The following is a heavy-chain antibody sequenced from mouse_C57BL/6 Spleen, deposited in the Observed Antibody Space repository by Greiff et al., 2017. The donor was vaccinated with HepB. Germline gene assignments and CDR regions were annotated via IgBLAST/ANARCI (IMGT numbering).Heavy chain of an antibody. CDR2: IYPRDGST. V-gene: IGHV1-85*01. CDR3: ARSLGRNYYAMDY. D-gene: IGHD4-1*01. Sequence: VHLVESGPELVKPGASVKLSCKASGYTFTSYDINWVKQRPGQGLEWIGWIYPRDGSTKYNEKFKGKATLTVDTSSSTAYMELHSLTSEDSAVYFCARSLGRNYYAMDYWGQGTSVTVSS. J-gene: IGHJ4*01. CDR1: GYTFTSYD.